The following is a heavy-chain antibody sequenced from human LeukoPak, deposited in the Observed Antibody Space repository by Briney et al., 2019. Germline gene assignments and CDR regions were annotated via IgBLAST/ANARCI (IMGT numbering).Heavy chain of an antibody. CDR1: GFTFDDYA. CDR2: ISWNSGSI. V-gene: IGHV3-9*01. J-gene: IGHJ4*02. D-gene: IGHD3-10*01. Sequence: GGSLRLSCAASGFTFDDYAMHWVRQAPGKGLEWVSGISWNSGSIGYADSVKGRFTISRDNAKNPLYLQMNSLRAEDTALYYCAKGGARWFGELHVWGQGTLVTVSS. CDR3: AKGGARWFGELHV.